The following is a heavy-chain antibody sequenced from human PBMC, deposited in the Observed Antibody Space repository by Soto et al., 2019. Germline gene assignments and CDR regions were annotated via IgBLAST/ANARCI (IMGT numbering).Heavy chain of an antibody. CDR3: AILSYGDYDDAFDI. D-gene: IGHD4-17*01. CDR2: ISSSSSYI. CDR1: GFTFSSYS. Sequence: EVQLVESGGGLVKPGGSLRLSCAASGFTFSSYSMNWVRQAPGKGLEWVSSISSSSSYIYYADSVKGRFTISRDNAKNSPYLQMNSLRAEDTAVYYCAILSYGDYDDAFDIWGQGTMVTVSS. J-gene: IGHJ3*02. V-gene: IGHV3-21*01.